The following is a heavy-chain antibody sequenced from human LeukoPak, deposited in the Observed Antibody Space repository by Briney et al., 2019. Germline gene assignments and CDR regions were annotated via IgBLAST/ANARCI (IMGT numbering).Heavy chain of an antibody. J-gene: IGHJ5*02. CDR3: ARDDLEAP. Sequence: GGSLRLSCAASGFTFSSFWMSWVRQAPGKGLEWVSSISSSSTYIYYADSLEGRFTISRDNVRNSLYLQMNSLRAEDTAVYYCARDDLEAPWGQGTLVTVSS. CDR1: GFTFSSFW. CDR2: ISSSSTYI. V-gene: IGHV3-21*01.